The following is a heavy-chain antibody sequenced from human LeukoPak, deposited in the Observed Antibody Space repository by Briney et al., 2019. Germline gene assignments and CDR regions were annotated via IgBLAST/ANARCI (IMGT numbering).Heavy chain of an antibody. CDR3: AKDRRFGEFYFDY. J-gene: IGHJ4*02. V-gene: IGHV3-23*01. CDR2: ISGSGGST. D-gene: IGHD3-10*01. CDR1: GFTFSSYA. Sequence: QPGGSLRLSCAASGFTFSSYAVSWVRQAPGKGLEWVSAISGSGGSTYYADSVKGRFTISRDNSKNTLYLQMNSLRAEDTAVYYCAKDRRFGEFYFDYWGQGTLVTVSS.